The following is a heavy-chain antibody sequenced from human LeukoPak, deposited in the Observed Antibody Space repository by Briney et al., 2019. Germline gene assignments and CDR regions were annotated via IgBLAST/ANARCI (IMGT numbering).Heavy chain of an antibody. J-gene: IGHJ3*02. CDR1: GNSFTSYW. Sequence: GESLRISCKGSGNSFTSYWISWLRQMPWKGREWMGRIVPSDSYTNYSPSFQGHVTISADKSISTAYLQWSSLKASDTAMYYCARLLLANYYDSSGPRRGAFDIWGQGTMVTVSS. CDR3: ARLLLANYYDSSGPRRGAFDI. CDR2: IVPSDSYT. D-gene: IGHD3-22*01. V-gene: IGHV5-10-1*01.